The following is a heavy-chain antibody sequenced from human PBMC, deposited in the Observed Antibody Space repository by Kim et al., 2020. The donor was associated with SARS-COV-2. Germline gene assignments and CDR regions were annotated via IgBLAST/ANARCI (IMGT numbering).Heavy chain of an antibody. V-gene: IGHV1-69*04. J-gene: IGHJ4*02. CDR2: IIPILGIA. D-gene: IGHD3-3*01. CDR3: AKYYDFWSGPFDY. CDR1: GGTFSSYA. Sequence: SVKVSCKASGGTFSSYAISWVRQAPGQGLEWMGRIIPILGIANYAQKFQGRVTITADKSTSTAYMELSSLRSEDTVVYYCAKYYDFWSGPFDYWGQGTLVTVSS.